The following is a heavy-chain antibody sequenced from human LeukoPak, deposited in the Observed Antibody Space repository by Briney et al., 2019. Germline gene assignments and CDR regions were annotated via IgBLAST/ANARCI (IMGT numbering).Heavy chain of an antibody. V-gene: IGHV3-23*01. CDR1: GFTFSSYA. CDR2: ISGGGGST. J-gene: IGHJ4*02. D-gene: IGHD3-22*01. CDR3: ATTRYYYDSSGYSHFDY. Sequence: GGSLRLSCAASGFTFSSYAMNWVRQAPGKGLEWVSAISGGGGSTYYADSVKGRFTISRDNSKSTRYLQINSLRAEDTDVYYCATTRYYYDSSGYSHFDYWGQGTLVTVSS.